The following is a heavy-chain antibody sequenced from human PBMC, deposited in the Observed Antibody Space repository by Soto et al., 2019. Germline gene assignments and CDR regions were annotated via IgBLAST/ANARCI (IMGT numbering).Heavy chain of an antibody. J-gene: IGHJ3*02. CDR2: ISGSGGST. CDR3: AKARGSGIPPYAFDI. Sequence: GGSLRLSCAASGFSFSSYAMIWVRQAPGNGLEWVSAISGSGGSTYYAGSVKGRFTIARYNSKNTLYLQMNSLSPDDTAVYYCAKARGSGIPPYAFDICGQERMFTASS. D-gene: IGHD1-26*01. V-gene: IGHV3-23*01. CDR1: GFSFSSYA.